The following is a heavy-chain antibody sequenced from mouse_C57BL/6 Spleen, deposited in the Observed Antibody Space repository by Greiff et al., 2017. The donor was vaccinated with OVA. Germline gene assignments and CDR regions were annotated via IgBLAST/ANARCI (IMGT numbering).Heavy chain of an antibody. J-gene: IGHJ4*01. Sequence: EVKVVESGGGLVQPGGSMKLSCAASGFTFSDAWMDWVRQSPEKGLEWVAEIRNKANNHATYYAESVKGRFTISRDASNSSVYLQMNSLRAADTGNYDSNWDDGRDDDRDYWGQGTSVTVSA. V-gene: IGHV6-6*01. CDR1: GFTFSDAW. CDR3: NWDDGRDDDRDY. CDR2: IRNKANNHAT.